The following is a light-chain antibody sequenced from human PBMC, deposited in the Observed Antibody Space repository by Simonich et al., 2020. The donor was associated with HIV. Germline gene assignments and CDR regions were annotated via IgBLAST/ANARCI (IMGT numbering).Light chain of an antibody. J-gene: IGKJ1*01. CDR3: QQYYITPHT. CDR1: QIILDNSNHKKN. V-gene: IGKV4-1*01. CDR2: LAS. Sequence: DIVMTQSPDSLAESLGERATINCKPSQIILDNSNHKKNLAWYQQKPGQPPKLLIYLASTRESGVPDRFSGSGSGTDFTLTISSLQTEDVAVYYCQQYYITPHTFGQGTKVEIK.